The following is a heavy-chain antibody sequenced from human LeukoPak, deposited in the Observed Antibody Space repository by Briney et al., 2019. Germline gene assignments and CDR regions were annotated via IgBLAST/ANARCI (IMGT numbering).Heavy chain of an antibody. D-gene: IGHD3-16*02. CDR1: GFTFSSYW. V-gene: IGHV3-66*02. CDR2: IYSGGST. Sequence: HPGGSLRLSCAASGFTFSSYWMHWVRQAPGKGLVWVSVIYSGGSTYYADSVKGRFTISKDNSKNTLYLQMNSLRPEDTAVYYCAQGYRDFDYWGQGTLVTVSS. J-gene: IGHJ4*02. CDR3: AQGYRDFDY.